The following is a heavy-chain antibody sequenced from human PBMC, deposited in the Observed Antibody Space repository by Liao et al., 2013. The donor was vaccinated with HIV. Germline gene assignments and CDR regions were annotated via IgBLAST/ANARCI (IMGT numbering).Heavy chain of an antibody. V-gene: IGHV4-39*07. J-gene: IGHJ3*02. CDR3: ARDHPLEWGTDAFDI. Sequence: QLQLQESGPGLVKPSETLSLTCTVSGGSISSSTYYWGWIRQPPGKGLEWIGSIYYSGSTYYNPSLKSRVTISIDTSKNQFSLKLSSVTAADTAVYYCARDHPLEWGTDAFDIWGQGTMVTVSS. D-gene: IGHD3-3*01. CDR2: IYYSGST. CDR1: GGSISSSTYY.